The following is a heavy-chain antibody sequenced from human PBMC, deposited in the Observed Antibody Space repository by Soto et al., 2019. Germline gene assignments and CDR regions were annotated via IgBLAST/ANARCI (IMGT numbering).Heavy chain of an antibody. CDR2: MYHSGST. J-gene: IGHJ6*02. CDR3: ARSTYYYGSGSYFPYYGMDV. V-gene: IGHV4-30-2*01. Sequence: SETLSLTCAVSGGSISSGGYSWSWIRQPPGKGLEWIGYMYHSGSTNYNPSLKSRVTISVDKSKNQFSLKLSSVTAADTAVYYCARSTYYYGSGSYFPYYGMDVWGQGTTVTVSS. D-gene: IGHD3-10*01. CDR1: GGSISSGGYS.